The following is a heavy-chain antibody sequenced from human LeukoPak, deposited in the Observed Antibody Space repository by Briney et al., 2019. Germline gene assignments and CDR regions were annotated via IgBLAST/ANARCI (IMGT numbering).Heavy chain of an antibody. V-gene: IGHV4-34*01. Sequence: SETLSLTCAVYGGSFSGYYWSWIRQPPGKGLEWIGEINHSGSTNYNPSLKSRVTISVDMSKSQFSLRLTSVTAADTAVYYCARKNDFEIWGQGTLVTVSS. CDR3: ARKNDFEI. CDR1: GGSFSGYY. D-gene: IGHD2/OR15-2a*01. J-gene: IGHJ3*02. CDR2: INHSGST.